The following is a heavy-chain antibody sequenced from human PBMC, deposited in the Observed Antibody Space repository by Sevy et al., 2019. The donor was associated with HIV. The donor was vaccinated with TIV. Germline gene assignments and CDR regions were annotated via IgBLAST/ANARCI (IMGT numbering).Heavy chain of an antibody. D-gene: IGHD3-22*01. Sequence: LSLTCAASGFTFSSYGMHWVRQARGKGLEWVAVISYDGSNKYYADSVKGRFTISRDNSKNTLYLQMNSLRAEDTAVYYCAKDRSGYYDYWGQGTLVTVSS. CDR3: AKDRSGYYDY. CDR2: ISYDGSNK. J-gene: IGHJ4*02. V-gene: IGHV3-30*18. CDR1: GFTFSSYG.